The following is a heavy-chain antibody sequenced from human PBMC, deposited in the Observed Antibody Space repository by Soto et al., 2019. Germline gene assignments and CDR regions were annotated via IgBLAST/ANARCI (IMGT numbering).Heavy chain of an antibody. Sequence: SETLSLTCTVSGGSISSGDYYWSWIRQPPGKGLEWIGYIYYSGSTYYNPSLKSRVTISVDTSKNQFSLKLSSVTAADTAVYYCASQNSIAAAGTMEYWGQGTLVTVSS. CDR1: GGSISSGDYY. CDR3: ASQNSIAAAGTMEY. J-gene: IGHJ4*02. D-gene: IGHD6-13*01. V-gene: IGHV4-30-4*01. CDR2: IYYSGST.